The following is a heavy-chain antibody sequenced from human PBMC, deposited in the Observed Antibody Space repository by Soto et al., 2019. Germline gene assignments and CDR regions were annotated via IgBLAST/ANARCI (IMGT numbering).Heavy chain of an antibody. D-gene: IGHD3-22*01. CDR2: ISYDGSNK. CDR3: ARDTFTYYYDSRSPETDY. CDR1: GFTFSSYA. V-gene: IGHV3-30-3*01. J-gene: IGHJ4*02. Sequence: PGGSLRLSCAASGFTFSSYAMHWVRQAPGKGLEWVAVISYDGSNKYYADSVKGRFTISRDNSKNTLYLQMNSLRAEDTAVYYCARDTFTYYYDSRSPETDYWGQGTLVTVSS.